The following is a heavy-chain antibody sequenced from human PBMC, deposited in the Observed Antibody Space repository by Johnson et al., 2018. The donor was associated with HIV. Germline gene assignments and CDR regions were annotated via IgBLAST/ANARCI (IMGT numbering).Heavy chain of an antibody. J-gene: IGHJ3*02. Sequence: VQLVESGGGVVQPGRSLRLSCAASGFTVSSNYMSWVRQAPWKGLEWVSVIYSGGSTYYADSVKGRFTISRDNSKNTLYLQMNSLRAEDTAVYYCARGTGTDDAFDIWGQGTMVTVSS. V-gene: IGHV3-53*01. CDR3: ARGTGTDDAFDI. CDR1: GFTVSSNY. D-gene: IGHD1-1*01. CDR2: IYSGGST.